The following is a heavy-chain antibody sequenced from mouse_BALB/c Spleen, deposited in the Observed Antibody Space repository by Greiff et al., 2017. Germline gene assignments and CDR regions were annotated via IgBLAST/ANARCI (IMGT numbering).Heavy chain of an antibody. V-gene: IGHV1-63*02. CDR1: GYTFTNYW. Sequence: VKLMESGAELVRPGTSVKISCKASGYTFTNYWLGWVKQRPGHGLEWIGDIYPGGGYTNYNEKFKGKATLTADTSSSTAYMQLSSLTSEDSAVYFCAREDYGSSYSAMDYWGQGTSVTVSS. D-gene: IGHD1-1*01. CDR2: IYPGGGYT. CDR3: AREDYGSSYSAMDY. J-gene: IGHJ4*01.